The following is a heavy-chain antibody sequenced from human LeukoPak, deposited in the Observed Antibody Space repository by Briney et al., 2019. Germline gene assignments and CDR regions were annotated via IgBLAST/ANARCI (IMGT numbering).Heavy chain of an antibody. CDR3: ARCATARFYYYYYMDV. CDR2: ISSSSSTI. CDR1: VFTYSSYS. J-gene: IGHJ6*03. Sequence: GGSLRLSCAASVFTYSSYSMNWVRQAPGKGLEWVSYISSSSSTIYYADSVKGRFTISRDNAKNSLYLQMNSLRAEDTAVYYCARCATARFYYYYYMDVWGKGTTVTVSS. V-gene: IGHV3-48*01. D-gene: IGHD5-18*01.